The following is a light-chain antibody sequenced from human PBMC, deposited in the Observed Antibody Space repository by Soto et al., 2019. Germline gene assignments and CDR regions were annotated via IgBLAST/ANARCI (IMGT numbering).Light chain of an antibody. CDR2: KAS. CDR3: QPYNSYWT. V-gene: IGKV1-5*03. Sequence: DIQMTQSPSTLSASVGDRVTITCRASQSISSWLAWYQQKPGKAPKLLIYKASSLESGVPSRFSGSGSGTEFTLTISSRQPDDFATYYCQPYNSYWTFGQGTQVEIK. J-gene: IGKJ1*01. CDR1: QSISSW.